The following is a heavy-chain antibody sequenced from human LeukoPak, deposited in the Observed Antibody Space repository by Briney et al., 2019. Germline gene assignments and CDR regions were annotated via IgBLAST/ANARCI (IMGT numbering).Heavy chain of an antibody. CDR1: GFTFSNYD. Sequence: PGGSLRLSCAASGFTFSNYDMHWVRQAAGKGLEWVSGIGTAADTYYAGSVKGRFTISRQNARNSLYLQMNSLRADDTAVYYCTRGAFAFDTWGQGALVTVSS. CDR3: TRGAFAFDT. V-gene: IGHV3-13*01. CDR2: IGTAADT. J-gene: IGHJ5*02.